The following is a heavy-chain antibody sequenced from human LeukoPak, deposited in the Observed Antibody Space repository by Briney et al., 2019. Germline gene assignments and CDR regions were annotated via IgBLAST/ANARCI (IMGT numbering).Heavy chain of an antibody. CDR1: GGSISSYY. CDR3: ARDRSIVGDTGDYYYNGMDV. V-gene: IGHV4-4*07. CDR2: IYTSGST. J-gene: IGHJ6*02. Sequence: PSETLSLTCTVSGGSISSYYWSWIRQPAGKGLEWIGRIYTSGSTNYNPTLKSRVTMSVDTSKNQFSLKLSSVTAADTAVYYCARDRSIVGDTGDYYYNGMDVWGQGTTVTVSS. D-gene: IGHD1-26*01.